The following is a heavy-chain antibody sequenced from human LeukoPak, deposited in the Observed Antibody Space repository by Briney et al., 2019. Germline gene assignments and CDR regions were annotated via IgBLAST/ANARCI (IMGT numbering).Heavy chain of an antibody. Sequence: GGSLRLSCAASGFTFSSYWMHWVRQAPGKGLVWVSRISGDGSTTSYADSVKGRFTISRDNAKNTLYLQMNSLRVEDTAVCYCVDYGERWGQGSLVTVSS. CDR2: ISGDGSTT. CDR3: VDYGER. D-gene: IGHD4-17*01. V-gene: IGHV3-74*01. CDR1: GFTFSSYW. J-gene: IGHJ4*02.